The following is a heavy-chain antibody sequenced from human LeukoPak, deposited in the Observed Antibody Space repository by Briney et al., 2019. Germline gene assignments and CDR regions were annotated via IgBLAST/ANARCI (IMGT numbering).Heavy chain of an antibody. CDR3: ARVQYWGSSRTYGMDV. D-gene: IGHD7-27*01. CDR1: GFTFSSYE. J-gene: IGHJ6*02. CDR2: ISSSGSTI. Sequence: PGGSLRLPCAASGFTFSSYEMNWVRQAPGKGLEWVSYISSSGSTIYYADSVKGRFTISRDNAKNSLYLQMNSLRAEDTAVYYCARVQYWGSSRTYGMDVWGQGTTVTVSS. V-gene: IGHV3-48*03.